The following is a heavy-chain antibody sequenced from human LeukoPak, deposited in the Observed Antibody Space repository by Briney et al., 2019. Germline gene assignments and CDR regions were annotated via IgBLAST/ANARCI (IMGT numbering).Heavy chain of an antibody. D-gene: IGHD1-26*01. Sequence: SETLSLTCAVYGGSFSGYYWSWIRQPPGKGLEWIGEINHSGSTNYNPSLKSRVTISVDTSKNQFSLKLSSVTAADTAVYYCARPSGGYHLALDYWGQGTLVTVSS. CDR2: INHSGST. CDR3: ARPSGGYHLALDY. J-gene: IGHJ4*02. V-gene: IGHV4-34*01. CDR1: GGSFSGYY.